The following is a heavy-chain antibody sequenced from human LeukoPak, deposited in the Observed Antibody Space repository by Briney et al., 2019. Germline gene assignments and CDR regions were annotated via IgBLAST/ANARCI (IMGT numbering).Heavy chain of an antibody. V-gene: IGHV1-69*05. D-gene: IGHD1-26*01. J-gene: IGHJ4*02. Sequence: SVKVSCKASGGTFRNYAISWVRQAPGQGLEWMGRIIPIFGTANYAQKFQGRVTITTDESTSTAYMDLSSLRSEDTAVYYCARAFLGAGDPYYFDYWGQGTLVTVSS. CDR3: ARAFLGAGDPYYFDY. CDR2: IIPIFGTA. CDR1: GGTFRNYA.